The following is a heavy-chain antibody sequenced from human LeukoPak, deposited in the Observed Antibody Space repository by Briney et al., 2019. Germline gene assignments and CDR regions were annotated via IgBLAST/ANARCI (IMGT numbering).Heavy chain of an antibody. CDR3: ARGRGYDFWSGYKYYFDY. CDR1: GGSFSGYY. CDR2: INHSGST. J-gene: IGHJ4*02. Sequence: SETLSLTCAVYGGSFSGYYWSWIRQPPGKGLEWIGEINHSGSTNYNPSLKSRVTISVDTSKNQFSLKLSSVTAADTAVYYCARGRGYDFWSGYKYYFDYWGQGTLVTVSS. D-gene: IGHD3-3*01. V-gene: IGHV4-34*01.